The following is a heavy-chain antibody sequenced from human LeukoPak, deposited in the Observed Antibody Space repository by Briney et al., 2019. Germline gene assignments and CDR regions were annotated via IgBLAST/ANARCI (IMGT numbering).Heavy chain of an antibody. V-gene: IGHV3-74*01. Sequence: PGGSLRLSCAASGFTFSSYWMHWVRQAPGKVLVWVSRIKSDGSITSYADSVKGRFTISRDNAKNTLYLQMNSLRAEDTAVYYCARPSGWEYGFDPWGQGTLVTVSS. CDR1: GFTFSSYW. J-gene: IGHJ5*02. CDR2: IKSDGSIT. D-gene: IGHD1-26*01. CDR3: ARPSGWEYGFDP.